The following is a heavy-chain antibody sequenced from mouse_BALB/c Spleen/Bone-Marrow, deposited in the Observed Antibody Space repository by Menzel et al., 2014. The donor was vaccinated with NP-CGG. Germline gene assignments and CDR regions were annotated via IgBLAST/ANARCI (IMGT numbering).Heavy chain of an antibody. D-gene: IGHD2-1*01. J-gene: IGHJ3*01. CDR1: GYTFTDYE. V-gene: IGHV1-15*01. Sequence: QVQLQQSGAELVRPGASVMLSCKASGYTFTDYEMHWVKQTPVHGLEWIGAIDPETGGTAYNKKFKGKATLTADKSSSTAYMELRSLTSDDSAVYYCTRWDGNYGWFAYWGQGTLVTVSA. CDR3: TRWDGNYGWFAY. CDR2: IDPETGGT.